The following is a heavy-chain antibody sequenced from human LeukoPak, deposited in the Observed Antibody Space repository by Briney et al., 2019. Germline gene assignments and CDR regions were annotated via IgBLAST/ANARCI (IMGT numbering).Heavy chain of an antibody. CDR1: RFAFSSYS. D-gene: IGHD6-13*01. V-gene: IGHV3-21*01. Sequence: GALRLSCAASRFAFSSYSMNWVRQAPGKGLEWVSSISSSGNYIYYADSVKGRFTISRDNAKNSLYLQMNSLRAEDTAVYYCARDSIQQQLVLEDRGYPYYFEHWGQGTLVTVSS. CDR2: ISSSGNYI. J-gene: IGHJ4*02. CDR3: ARDSIQQQLVLEDRGYPYYFEH.